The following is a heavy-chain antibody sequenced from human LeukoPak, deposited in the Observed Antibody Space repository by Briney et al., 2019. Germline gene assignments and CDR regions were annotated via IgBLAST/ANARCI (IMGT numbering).Heavy chain of an antibody. CDR3: AKGGYGDPTDY. CDR2: ISNNGGYT. Sequence: GGSLRLSCAASGFTFSSSAMSWVRQAPGKGLEWVSAISNNGGYTYYADSVQGRYTISRDNSKSTLCLQMNSLRAEDTAVYYCAKGGYGDPTDYWGQGTLVTVSS. D-gene: IGHD4-17*01. CDR1: GFTFSSSA. J-gene: IGHJ4*02. V-gene: IGHV3-23*01.